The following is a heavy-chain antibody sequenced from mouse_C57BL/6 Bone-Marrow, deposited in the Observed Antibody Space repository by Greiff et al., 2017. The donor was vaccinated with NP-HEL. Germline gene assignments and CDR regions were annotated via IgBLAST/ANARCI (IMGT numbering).Heavy chain of an antibody. CDR2: ISNLAYSI. Sequence: EVHLVESGGGLVQPGGSLKLSCAASGFTFSDYGMAWVRQAPRKGPEWVAFISNLAYSIYYADTVTGRFTISRENAKNTLYLEMSSLRSEDTAMYYCARQEEDGTQFAYWGQGTLVTVSA. V-gene: IGHV5-15*01. CDR3: ARQEEDGTQFAY. D-gene: IGHD2-1*01. CDR1: GFTFSDYG. J-gene: IGHJ3*01.